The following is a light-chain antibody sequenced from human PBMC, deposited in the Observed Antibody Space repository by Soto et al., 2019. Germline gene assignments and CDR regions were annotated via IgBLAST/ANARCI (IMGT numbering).Light chain of an antibody. CDR2: NAF. J-gene: IGLJ2*01. CDR3: SSYTRGRVV. CDR1: TSDVGGYNF. Sequence: QSALTQPASVSGSPGQSITISCTGTTSDVGGYNFVSWYQRHPGKAPKLMIYNAFDRPSGVSNRFSGSKSGNTASLTISGLQAEDEAHYYCSSYTRGRVVFGGGTKVTVL. V-gene: IGLV2-14*03.